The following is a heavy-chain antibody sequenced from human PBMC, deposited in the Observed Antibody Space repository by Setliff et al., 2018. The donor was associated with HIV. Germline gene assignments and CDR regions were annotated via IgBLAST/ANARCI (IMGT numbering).Heavy chain of an antibody. J-gene: IGHJ3*02. V-gene: IGHV1-2*02. CDR1: GYTFTDNY. CDR2: INSASGGT. CDR3: ARDYLHVFDI. Sequence: ASVKVSCKASGYTFTDNYIHWVRQAPGQGLEWMAWINSASGGTNYEQKFQGRVTMTRDTSISTAYMELSRLRSDDTALYYCARDYLHVFDIWGQGTMVTVSS.